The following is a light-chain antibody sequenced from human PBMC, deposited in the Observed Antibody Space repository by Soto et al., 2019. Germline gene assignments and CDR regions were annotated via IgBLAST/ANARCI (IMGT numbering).Light chain of an antibody. CDR2: EVS. Sequence: QSALTQPASVSGSPGQSITISCTGTSSDLGASNSVSWYQHHPDKAPSLMISEVSNRPSGVSNRFSGSKSGNTASLTISGLQAEDEADYYCSSYTSTSTLVFGTGTKLTVL. J-gene: IGLJ1*01. CDR1: SSDLGASNS. CDR3: SSYTSTSTLV. V-gene: IGLV2-14*01.